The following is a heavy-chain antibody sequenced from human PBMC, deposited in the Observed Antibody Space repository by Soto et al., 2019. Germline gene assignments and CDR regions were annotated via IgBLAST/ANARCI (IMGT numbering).Heavy chain of an antibody. CDR2: ISSSSSYI. Sequence: GGSLRLSCAASGFTFSSYSMNWFRQAPGKGLEWVSSISSSSSYIYYADSVKGRFTISRDNAKNSLYLQMNSLRAEDTAVYYCARGGDFWSGYPYYYYGMDVWGQGTTVTVSS. J-gene: IGHJ6*02. CDR3: ARGGDFWSGYPYYYYGMDV. D-gene: IGHD3-3*01. V-gene: IGHV3-21*01. CDR1: GFTFSSYS.